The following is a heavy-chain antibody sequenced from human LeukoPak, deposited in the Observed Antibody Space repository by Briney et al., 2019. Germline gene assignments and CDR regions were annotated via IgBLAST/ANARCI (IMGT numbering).Heavy chain of an antibody. V-gene: IGHV3-15*01. J-gene: IGHJ4*02. Sequence: GGSLRLSCAASGFTFSNAWMSWVRQAPGKGLEWVGRIKRKTDGGTTDYAAPVKGRFTISRDDSKNTLYLQMNSLKTEDTAVYYCTTGMTKYSSGLDYWGQGTLVTVSS. CDR3: TTGMTKYSSGLDY. D-gene: IGHD6-19*01. CDR1: GFTFSNAW. CDR2: IKRKTDGGTT.